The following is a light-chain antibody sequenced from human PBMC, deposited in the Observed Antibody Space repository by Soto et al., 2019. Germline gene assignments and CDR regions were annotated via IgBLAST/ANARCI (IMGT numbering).Light chain of an antibody. CDR2: RAS. J-gene: IGKJ4*01. Sequence: IVMTQSPDSLAVSLGERASINCKSSQSLLCTANNEHCLAWFQQKPGQPPKLLIYRASIRESGVPDQFSGSGSGTDFTLTISSLQAEDVAVYYCQQYSDSPLSFGGGTKVEI. CDR3: QQYSDSPLS. V-gene: IGKV4-1*01. CDR1: QSLLCTANNEHC.